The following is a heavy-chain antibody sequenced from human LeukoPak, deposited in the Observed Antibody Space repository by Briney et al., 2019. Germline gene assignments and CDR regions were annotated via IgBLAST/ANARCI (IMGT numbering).Heavy chain of an antibody. CDR1: GGSISSSNW. J-gene: IGHJ5*02. CDR2: IYHSGST. Sequence: PSGTLSLTCAVSGGSISSSNWWSWVRQPPGKGLEWIGEIYHSGSTNYNPSLKSRVTISVDTSKNQFSLRLKSVTAADTAVYYCARIYGSGARWHNWFDPWGQGTLVTVSS. V-gene: IGHV4-4*02. D-gene: IGHD3-10*01. CDR3: ARIYGSGARWHNWFDP.